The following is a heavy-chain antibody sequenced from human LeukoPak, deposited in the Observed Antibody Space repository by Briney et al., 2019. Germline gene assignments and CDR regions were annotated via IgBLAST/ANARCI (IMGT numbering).Heavy chain of an antibody. D-gene: IGHD3-10*01. CDR2: IVVGSGNT. V-gene: IGHV1-58*02. Sequence: SVKVSCKASGFTFTSSAMQWVRQARGQRLEWIGWIVVGSGNTNYAQKFQERVTITRDMSTSTAYMELSSLRSEDTAVYYCAVDRSGYYGSGPWGQGTLVTVSS. J-gene: IGHJ5*02. CDR1: GFTFTSSA. CDR3: AVDRSGYYGSGP.